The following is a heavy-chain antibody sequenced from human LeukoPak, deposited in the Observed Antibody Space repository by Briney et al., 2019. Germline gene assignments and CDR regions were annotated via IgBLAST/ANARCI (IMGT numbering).Heavy chain of an antibody. J-gene: IGHJ3*02. CDR2: INADGTIT. V-gene: IGHV3-74*01. CDR1: GFIFSRYW. D-gene: IGHD3-22*01. CDR3: VTLTHYDSRSFAFDI. Sequence: QPGGSLRLSCAASGFIFSRYWMYWVRQAPGKGPVWVSHINADGTITNYADFVKGRFTISRDNAKNTLYLQMNSLGVEDTALYYCVTLTHYDSRSFAFDIWGQGTMVTVSS.